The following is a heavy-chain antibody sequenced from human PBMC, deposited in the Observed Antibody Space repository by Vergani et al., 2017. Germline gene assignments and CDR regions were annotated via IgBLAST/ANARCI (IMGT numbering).Heavy chain of an antibody. V-gene: IGHV3-30-3*01. CDR2: ISYDGSNK. Sequence: VELLESGGGLAQPGGSLRVSCSASGFRVTTYYMSWVRQAPGKGLEWVAVISYDGSNKYYADSVKGRFTISRDNSKNTLYLQMNSLRAEDTAVYYCAREPEGYCTNGVCHGMDVWGKGTTVTVSS. J-gene: IGHJ6*04. CDR3: AREPEGYCTNGVCHGMDV. D-gene: IGHD2-8*01. CDR1: GFRVTTYY.